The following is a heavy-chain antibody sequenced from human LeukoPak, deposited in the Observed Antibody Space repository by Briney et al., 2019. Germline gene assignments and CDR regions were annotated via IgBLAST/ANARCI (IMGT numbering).Heavy chain of an antibody. CDR1: GFTFSSYG. Sequence: GGSLRLSCAASGFTFSSYGMSWVRQAPGKGLEWVSAISGSGGSAYYADSVKGRFTISRDNSKNTLYLQMNSLRAEDTAVYYCAKVLVAAAGNAYYFDYWGQGTLVTVSS. CDR2: ISGSGGSA. V-gene: IGHV3-23*01. D-gene: IGHD6-13*01. CDR3: AKVLVAAAGNAYYFDY. J-gene: IGHJ4*02.